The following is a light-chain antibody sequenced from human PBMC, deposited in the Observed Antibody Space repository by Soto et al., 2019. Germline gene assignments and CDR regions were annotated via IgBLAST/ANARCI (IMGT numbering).Light chain of an antibody. CDR1: QSISSY. J-gene: IGKJ1*01. CDR2: AAF. Sequence: DIQMTQSPSSLSASVGDRVTITCRASQSISSYLNWYQQKPGKAPKLLIYAAFSLQSGVPSRFSGSVSGTDFTLTISSLQPEDFATYYCQQSYSTPPGTFGQGTKVEIK. V-gene: IGKV1-39*01. CDR3: QQSYSTPPGT.